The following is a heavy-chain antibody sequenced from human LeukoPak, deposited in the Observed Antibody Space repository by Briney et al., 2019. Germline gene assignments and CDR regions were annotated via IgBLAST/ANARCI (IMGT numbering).Heavy chain of an antibody. J-gene: IGHJ5*02. V-gene: IGHV1-3*01. CDR3: ARESGRGWFDP. CDR2: INAGNGNT. Sequence: ASVKVSCKASGYTFTSYAMHWVRQAPGQRLEWMGWINAGNGNTKYSQKFQGRVTITADESTSTAYMELSSLRSEDTAVYYCARESGRGWFDPWGQGTLVTVSS. D-gene: IGHD1-26*01. CDR1: GYTFTSYA.